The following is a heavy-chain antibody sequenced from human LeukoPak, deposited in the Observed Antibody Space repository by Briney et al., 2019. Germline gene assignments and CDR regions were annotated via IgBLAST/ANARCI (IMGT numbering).Heavy chain of an antibody. CDR3: AASSLAIFDY. CDR1: GGSISSGGYS. J-gene: IGHJ4*02. Sequence: PSETLSLTCAVSGGSISSGGYSWSWIRQPPGKGLEWIGYIYHSGSTYYNPSLKSRVTISVDRSKNQFSLKLSSVTAADTAVYYCAASSLAIFDYWGQGTLVTVSS. CDR2: IYHSGST. V-gene: IGHV4-30-2*01.